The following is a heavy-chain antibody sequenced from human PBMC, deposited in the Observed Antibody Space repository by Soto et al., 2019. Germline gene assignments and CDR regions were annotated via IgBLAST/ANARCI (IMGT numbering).Heavy chain of an antibody. V-gene: IGHV3-23*01. CDR3: AKDQGSSWYEIDY. J-gene: IGHJ4*02. CDR2: ISGSGGST. D-gene: IGHD6-13*01. Sequence: PGGSLRLSCAASGFTFSNYAVPWVRQAPGKGLEWVSTISGSGGSTYYADSVKGRFTISRDNSKNTLYLQMNSLRAEDTAVYYCAKDQGSSWYEIDYWGQGTLVTSPQ. CDR1: GFTFSNYA.